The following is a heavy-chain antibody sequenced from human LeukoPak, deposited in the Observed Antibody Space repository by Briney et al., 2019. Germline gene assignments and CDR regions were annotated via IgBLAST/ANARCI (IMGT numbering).Heavy chain of an antibody. CDR2: IYTSGST. CDR1: GGSISSGSYY. CDR3: ARYDSSSSRVSFDY. J-gene: IGHJ4*02. Sequence: SETLSLTCTVSGGSISSGSYYWSWIRQPAGKGLEWIGRIYTSGSTNYNPSLKSRVTISVDTSKNQFSLKLSSVTAADTAVYYCARYDSSSSRVSFDYWGRGTLVTVSS. V-gene: IGHV4-61*02. D-gene: IGHD6-6*01.